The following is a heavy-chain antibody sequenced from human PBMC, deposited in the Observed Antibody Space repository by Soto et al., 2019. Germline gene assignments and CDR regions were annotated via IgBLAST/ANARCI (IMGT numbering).Heavy chain of an antibody. CDR1: GGTFSSYA. V-gene: IGHV1-69*01. CDR3: ARGGYCSRTSCSYVYYGMDV. CDR2: IIPIFGTA. Sequence: QVQLVQSGAEVKKPGSSVKVSCKASGGTFSSYAISWVRQAPGQGLEWMGGIIPIFGTANYAQKFQGRVTITADESTSTAYMELSSLRSEDTAVYYCARGGYCSRTSCSYVYYGMDVWGQGTTVTVSS. J-gene: IGHJ6*02. D-gene: IGHD2-2*03.